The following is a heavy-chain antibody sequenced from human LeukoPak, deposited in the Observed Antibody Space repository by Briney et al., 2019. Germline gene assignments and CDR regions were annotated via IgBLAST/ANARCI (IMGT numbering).Heavy chain of an antibody. CDR3: ARVQLLWFGELITNSYYYGMDV. Sequence: GGSLRLSCAASGFTFSSYSMNWVRQAPGKGLEWVSSISSSSSYIYYADSVKGRFTISRDNAKNSLYLQMNSLRAEDTAVYYCARVQLLWFGELITNSYYYGMDVWGQGTTVTVSS. CDR2: ISSSSSYI. J-gene: IGHJ6*02. CDR1: GFTFSSYS. D-gene: IGHD3-10*01. V-gene: IGHV3-21*01.